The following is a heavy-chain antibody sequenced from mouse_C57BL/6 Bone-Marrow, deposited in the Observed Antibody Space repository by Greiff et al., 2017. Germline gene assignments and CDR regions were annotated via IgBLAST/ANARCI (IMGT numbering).Heavy chain of an antibody. V-gene: IGHV1-64*01. CDR2: IHPNSGST. Sequence: QVQLQQPGAELVKPGASVKLSFKASGYTFTSYWMHWVKQRPGQGLEWIGMIHPNSGSTNYNEKFKSKATLTVDKSSSTAYMQLSSLTSEDSAVYYCARGPYYYGPFDYWGQGTTLTVSS. J-gene: IGHJ2*01. CDR3: ARGPYYYGPFDY. D-gene: IGHD1-1*01. CDR1: GYTFTSYW.